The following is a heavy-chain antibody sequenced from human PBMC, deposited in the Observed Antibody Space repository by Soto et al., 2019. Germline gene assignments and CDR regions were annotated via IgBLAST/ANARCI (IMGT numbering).Heavy chain of an antibody. Sequence: SETLSLTCTVSGGSISGYFWSWIRQPAGKGLDWIGRIYSSGSTNYNPSLNSRITMSVDTSKNQFSLKLSSVSASDTAVYYCARAYDSNGNHAFDIWGQGTLVTVSS. J-gene: IGHJ3*02. CDR1: GGSISGYF. V-gene: IGHV4-4*07. CDR3: ARAYDSNGNHAFDI. CDR2: IYSSGST. D-gene: IGHD3-22*01.